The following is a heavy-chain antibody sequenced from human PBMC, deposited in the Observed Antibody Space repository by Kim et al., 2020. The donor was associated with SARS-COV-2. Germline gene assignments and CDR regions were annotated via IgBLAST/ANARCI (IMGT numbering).Heavy chain of an antibody. D-gene: IGHD3-22*01. Sequence: SETLSLTCTVSGGSISSYYWSWIRQPPGKGLEWIGYIYYSGSTNYNPSLKSRVTISVDTSKNQFSLKLSSVTAADTAVYYCARDQHDSSGYWGNWFDPWG. J-gene: IGHJ5*02. CDR1: GGSISSYY. CDR3: ARDQHDSSGYWGNWFDP. CDR2: IYYSGST. V-gene: IGHV4-59*13.